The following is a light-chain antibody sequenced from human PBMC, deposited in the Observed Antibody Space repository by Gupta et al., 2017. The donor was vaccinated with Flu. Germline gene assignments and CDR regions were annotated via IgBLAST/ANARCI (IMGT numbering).Light chain of an antibody. CDR2: LNSDGSH. CDR3: QTWGTGFHGV. Sequence: KLTCTLSSGHSSYAIAWHQQQPEKGPRYLMKLNSDGSHSKGDGIPDRFSGSSSGAERYLTISSLQSEDEAYYYCQTWGTGFHGVFGGGTNLTVL. CDR1: SGHSSYA. V-gene: IGLV4-69*01. J-gene: IGLJ3*02.